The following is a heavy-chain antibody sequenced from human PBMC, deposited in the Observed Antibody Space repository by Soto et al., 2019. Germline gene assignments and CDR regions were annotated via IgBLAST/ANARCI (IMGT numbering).Heavy chain of an antibody. Sequence: QVQLVESGGGVVQPGRSRRLSCAASGFTFSSYGMHWVRQAPGKGLEWVAVISYDGSNKYYADSVKGRFTISRDNSKNTLYLQMNSLRAEDTAVYYCAKGGYQPIDLSYYYYYMDVWGKGTTVTVSS. V-gene: IGHV3-30*18. J-gene: IGHJ6*03. D-gene: IGHD5-12*01. CDR3: AKGGYQPIDLSYYYYYMDV. CDR2: ISYDGSNK. CDR1: GFTFSSYG.